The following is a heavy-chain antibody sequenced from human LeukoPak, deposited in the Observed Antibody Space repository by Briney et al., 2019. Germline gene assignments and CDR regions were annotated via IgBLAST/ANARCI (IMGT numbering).Heavy chain of an antibody. CDR2: IIPISGTT. D-gene: IGHD1-26*01. CDR3: ARKLRLGGNWFDP. J-gene: IGHJ5*02. CDR1: GGTFTSYA. V-gene: IGHV1-69*15. Sequence: GSSMKVSCXTSGGTFTSYAITWVRQAPGQGLEWMGKIIPISGTTNYAQKFQGRVTFTADESTSTAYMELSSLRSEDTALYYCARKLRLGGNWFDPWGQGTLVTVSS.